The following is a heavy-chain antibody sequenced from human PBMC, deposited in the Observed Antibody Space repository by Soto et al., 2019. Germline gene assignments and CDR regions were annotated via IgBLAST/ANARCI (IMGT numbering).Heavy chain of an antibody. J-gene: IGHJ6*02. CDR1: GFTLSSYS. D-gene: IGHD3-3*01. CDR2: ISSSSSYI. CDR3: ATLPAYYDFWSGYYSRGMDV. Sequence: GGSRRLACAASGFTLSSYSMNWVRQAPGKGLEWVSSISSSSSYIYYADSGKGRFTISRDNAKNSLYLQMNSLRAEDTAVYYCATLPAYYDFWSGYYSRGMDVWGQGTTVTVSS. V-gene: IGHV3-21*01.